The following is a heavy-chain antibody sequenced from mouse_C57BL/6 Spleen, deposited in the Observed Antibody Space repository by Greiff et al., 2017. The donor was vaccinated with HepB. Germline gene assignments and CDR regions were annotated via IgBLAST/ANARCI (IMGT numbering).Heavy chain of an antibody. CDR3: AREDGYYAMDY. D-gene: IGHD2-3*01. CDR2: IYPRSGNT. CDR1: GYTFTSYG. V-gene: IGHV1-81*01. Sequence: QVQLKQSGAELARPGASVKLSCKASGYTFTSYGISWVKQRTGQGLEWIGEIYPRSGNTYYNEKFKGKATLTADKSSSTAYMELRSLTSEDSAVYFCAREDGYYAMDYWGQGTSVTVSS. J-gene: IGHJ4*01.